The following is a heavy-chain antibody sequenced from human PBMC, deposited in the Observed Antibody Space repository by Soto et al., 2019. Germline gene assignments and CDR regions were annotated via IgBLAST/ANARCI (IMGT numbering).Heavy chain of an antibody. V-gene: IGHV1-24*01. J-gene: IGHJ4*02. CDR2: FDPEDGET. CDR1: GYTLTELS. Sequence: ASVKVSCKVSGYTLTELSMHWVRQAPGKGLEWMGGFDPEDGETIYAQKFQGRVTMTEDTSTDTAYMELSSLRSEDTAVYYCATDLGGGSYYCYWGQGXLVTVYS. D-gene: IGHD1-26*01. CDR3: ATDLGGGSYYCY.